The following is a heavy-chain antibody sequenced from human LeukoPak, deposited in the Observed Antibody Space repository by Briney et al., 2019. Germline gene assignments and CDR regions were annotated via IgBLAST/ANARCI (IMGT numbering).Heavy chain of an antibody. J-gene: IGHJ5*02. CDR2: IYYSGST. CDR3: ARLSFIWFDP. Sequence: MSSETLSLTCTVSGGSISSSSYYWGWIRQPPGKRLEWIGSIYYSGSTYYNPSLKSRVTISVDTSTNQFSLKLSSVTAADTAVYYCARLSFIWFDPWGQGTLVTVSS. CDR1: GGSISSSSYY. V-gene: IGHV4-39*01.